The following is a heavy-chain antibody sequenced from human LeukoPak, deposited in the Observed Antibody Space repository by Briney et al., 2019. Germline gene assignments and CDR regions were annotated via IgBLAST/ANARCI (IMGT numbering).Heavy chain of an antibody. CDR2: INHSGST. D-gene: IGHD3-9*01. V-gene: IGHV4-34*01. J-gene: IGHJ4*02. CDR1: GGSFSGYY. Sequence: SETLSLTCAVYGGSFSGYYWSWIRQPPGKGLEWIGEINHSGSTNYNPSLKSRVTISVDTSKNQFSLKLSSVTAADTAVYYCARGRDILTGYYRRWYFDYWGQGTLVTVSA. CDR3: ARGRDILTGYYRRWYFDY.